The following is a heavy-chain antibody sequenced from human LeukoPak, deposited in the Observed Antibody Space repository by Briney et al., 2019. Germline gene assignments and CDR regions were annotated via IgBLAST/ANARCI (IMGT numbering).Heavy chain of an antibody. CDR2: ISSSSSYI. V-gene: IGHV3-21*01. CDR3: AREGSGTWG. CDR1: GFTFSSYS. J-gene: IGHJ4*02. D-gene: IGHD1-26*01. Sequence: GGSLRLSCAASGFTFSSYSMNWVRQAPGKGLEWVSSISSSSSYIYYADSVKGRFTISRDNAKNSLDLQMHSPGAEDTAGYSCAREGSGTWGWGQGTLVTVSS.